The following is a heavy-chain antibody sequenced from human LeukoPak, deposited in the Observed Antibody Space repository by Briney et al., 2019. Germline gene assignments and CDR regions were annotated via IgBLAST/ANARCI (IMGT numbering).Heavy chain of an antibody. CDR2: ISGSGGST. D-gene: IGHD6-13*01. J-gene: IGHJ4*02. CDR1: GFTFSSYA. Sequence: GGSLRLSCAASGFTFSSYAMSWVRQAPGKGLEWVSAISGSGGSTYYADSAKGRFTISRDNSKNTLYLQMNSLRAEDTAVYYCAKKSIMGDSSSWYYFDYWGQGTLVTVPS. V-gene: IGHV3-23*01. CDR3: AKKSIMGDSSSWYYFDY.